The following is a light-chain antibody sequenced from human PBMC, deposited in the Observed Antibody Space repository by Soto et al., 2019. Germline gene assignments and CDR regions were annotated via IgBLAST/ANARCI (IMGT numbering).Light chain of an antibody. CDR1: SSDVGGYNY. CDR3: ISYALTAYV. CDR2: EVS. J-gene: IGLJ1*01. Sequence: QSVPTQPPSASGSPGQSVTISCTGTSSDVGGYNYVSWYQQHPGKAPKLIIYEVSKRPSGVPDRFSGSKSGNTASLTVSGLQAEDEADYYCISYALTAYVFGTGTKVTVL. V-gene: IGLV2-8*01.